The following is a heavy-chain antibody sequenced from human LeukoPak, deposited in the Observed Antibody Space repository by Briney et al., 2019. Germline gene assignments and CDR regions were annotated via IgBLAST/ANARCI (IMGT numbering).Heavy chain of an antibody. Sequence: ASVTVSCTASGYTFTDNEMHWVRQAPGQGPEWMGWISPASGDTIYAQKFRGRVTMTRDTSITTAYMEMTSLRFDDTAVYYCVRALPSAGWGQGTLVTVSS. CDR2: ISPASGDT. V-gene: IGHV1-2*02. CDR1: GYTFTDNE. CDR3: VRALPSAG. J-gene: IGHJ4*02. D-gene: IGHD6-25*01.